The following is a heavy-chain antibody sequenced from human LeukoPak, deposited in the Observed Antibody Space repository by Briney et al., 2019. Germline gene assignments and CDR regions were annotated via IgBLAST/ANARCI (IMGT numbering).Heavy chain of an antibody. CDR2: IYNSGST. CDR3: ARQIGSSLGY. D-gene: IGHD1-26*01. V-gene: IGHV4-59*08. CDR1: GGSISSYY. J-gene: IGHJ4*02. Sequence: SETLSLTCTVSGGSISSYYWSWIRQPPGKGLEWIGYIYNSGSTNYNPSLKSRVTISVDTSKNQFSLKLSSVTAADTAVYYCARQIGSSLGYWGQGTLITVSS.